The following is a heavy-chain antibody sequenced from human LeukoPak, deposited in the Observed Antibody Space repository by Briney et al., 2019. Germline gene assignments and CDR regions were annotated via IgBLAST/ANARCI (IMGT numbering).Heavy chain of an antibody. J-gene: IGHJ5*02. Sequence: ASVKVSCKASGYTFTSYGISWVRQAPGQGLEWMGWINTNTGNPTYAQGFTGRFVFSLDTSVSTAYLQISSLKAEDTAVYYCARGISYGDQRGGSWFDPWGQGTLVTVSS. CDR1: GYTFTSYG. D-gene: IGHD4-17*01. CDR2: INTNTGNP. CDR3: ARGISYGDQRGGSWFDP. V-gene: IGHV7-4-1*02.